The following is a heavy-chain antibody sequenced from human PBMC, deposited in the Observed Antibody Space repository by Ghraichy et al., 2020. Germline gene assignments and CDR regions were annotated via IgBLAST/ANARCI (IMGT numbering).Heavy chain of an antibody. Sequence: GESLNISCVGSGFPFSYYSMNWVRQSPGKGLEWVSYITSSSRTIFYADSVKGRFTISRDNAQNSLYLQMNSLRDEDTAIYYCARGSRVVRFYYYDGMDVGGQGTTVTVSS. CDR2: ITSSSRTI. J-gene: IGHJ6*02. CDR1: GFPFSYYS. D-gene: IGHD4-23*01. CDR3: ARGSRVVRFYYYDGMDV. V-gene: IGHV3-48*02.